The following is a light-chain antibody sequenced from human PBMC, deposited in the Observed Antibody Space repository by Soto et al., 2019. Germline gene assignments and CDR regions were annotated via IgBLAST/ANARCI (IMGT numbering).Light chain of an antibody. Sequence: TQSPATLSVSPGERATLSCRASQGIDTSLAWYQQKPGKAPKLLIYAPSNFQSGVPSRFSGSGSGTHFTLTISSLQPEDFATYYCQQLHGYPITFGQGTRLEIK. J-gene: IGKJ5*01. CDR3: QQLHGYPIT. CDR2: APS. V-gene: IGKV1-9*01. CDR1: QGIDTS.